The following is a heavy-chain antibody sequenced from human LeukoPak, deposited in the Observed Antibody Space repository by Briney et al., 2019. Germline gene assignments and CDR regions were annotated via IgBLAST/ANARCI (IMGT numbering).Heavy chain of an antibody. CDR1: GFSFSLYG. CDR2: IWAAGNDD. CDR3: STDHDAFDI. Sequence: HPGGSLRLSCGASGFSFSLYGMHWVRQAPGKGLEWVAFIWAAGNDDFYADSVKGRFTISRDNSKNTLYLQMNSLRAEDTAVYYCSTDHDAFDIWGQGTMVTVSS. J-gene: IGHJ3*02. V-gene: IGHV3-30*02.